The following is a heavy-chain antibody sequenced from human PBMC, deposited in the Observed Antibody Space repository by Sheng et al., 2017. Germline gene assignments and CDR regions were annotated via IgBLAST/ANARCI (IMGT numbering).Heavy chain of an antibody. Sequence: QVQLVESGGGVVQPGGSLRLSCAASGFTFRSYGIHWVRQAPGKGLEWVAFIRYDASSKYYADSVQGRFTISRDNSQNTLYLQMNSLRAEDTAVYYCAKDQIRGSFHGDASDIWGQGTVVTVSS. V-gene: IGHV3-30*02. CDR2: IRYDASSK. CDR3: AKDQIRGSFHGDASDI. CDR1: GFTFRSYG. J-gene: IGHJ3*02. D-gene: IGHD1-26*01.